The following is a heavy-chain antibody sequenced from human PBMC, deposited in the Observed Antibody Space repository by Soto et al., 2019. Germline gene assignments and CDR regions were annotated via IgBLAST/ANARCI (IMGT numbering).Heavy chain of an antibody. CDR3: ARGDTPMITGMDSFDI. Sequence: GSLRLSCAASGFTFSRYWMNWVRQAPGKGLEWVANIKQDGTEKNYVDSVKGRFTISRDNARKSLYLQMDSLRAEDTAVYFCARGDTPMITGMDSFDIWGQGTMVTVSS. D-gene: IGHD5-18*01. CDR1: GFTFSRYW. J-gene: IGHJ3*02. V-gene: IGHV3-7*01. CDR2: IKQDGTEK.